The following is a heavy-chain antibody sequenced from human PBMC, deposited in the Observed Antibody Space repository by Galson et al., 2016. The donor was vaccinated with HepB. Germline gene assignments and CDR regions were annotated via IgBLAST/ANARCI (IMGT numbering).Heavy chain of an antibody. Sequence: SLRLSCAASGFTFTNYWMHWVRQAPGKGLVWVSGINSDGDTTYYADSVSGRFTISRDNAKNTLYLQLNSLGAEDTAVYFCGSVFEYWVQGTLVAVSS. CDR2: INSDGDTT. V-gene: IGHV3-74*01. CDR3: GSVFEY. J-gene: IGHJ4*02. CDR1: GFTFTNYW.